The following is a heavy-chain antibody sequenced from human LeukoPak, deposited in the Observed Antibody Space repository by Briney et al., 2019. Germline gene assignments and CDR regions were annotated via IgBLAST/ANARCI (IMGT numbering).Heavy chain of an antibody. D-gene: IGHD3-16*01. CDR3: AKDWGY. J-gene: IGHJ4*02. Sequence: GGSLRLSCAASGFTFGSFPMNWVRQAPGKGLEWVSGISGSVETIDYADSVEGRFTISRDHSKNTLYLQMNSLRVEDAAVYYCAKDWGYWGQGTLVTVSS. V-gene: IGHV3-23*01. CDR1: GFTFGSFP. CDR2: ISGSVETI.